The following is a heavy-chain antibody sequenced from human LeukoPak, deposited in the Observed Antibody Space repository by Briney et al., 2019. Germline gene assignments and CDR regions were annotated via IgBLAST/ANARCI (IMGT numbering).Heavy chain of an antibody. V-gene: IGHV4-59*01. J-gene: IGHJ4*02. Sequence: PSETLSLTSSLPGGSISSDYYTWIRQPPGKGLEWIGYMSDIGSSSYSPSPNSRVTILVETSKNQVSLTLTSVTAADTAVYFGARGQYLTFPDYWGQGTLVTVSS. CDR3: ARGQYLTFPDY. CDR2: MSDIGSS. CDR1: GGSISSDY. D-gene: IGHD2/OR15-2a*01.